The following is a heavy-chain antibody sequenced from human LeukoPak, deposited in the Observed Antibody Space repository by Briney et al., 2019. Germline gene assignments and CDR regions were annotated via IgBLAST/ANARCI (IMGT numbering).Heavy chain of an antibody. V-gene: IGHV4-39*07. Sequence: SETLSLTCTVSGGSISSSSYYWGWIRQPPGKGLEWIGSIYYSGSTYYNPSLKSRVTISVDTSKNQFSLKLSSVTAADTAVYYCARDHYYDSSGSSYWGQGTLVTVSP. J-gene: IGHJ4*02. D-gene: IGHD3-22*01. CDR3: ARDHYYDSSGSSY. CDR1: GGSISSSSYY. CDR2: IYYSGST.